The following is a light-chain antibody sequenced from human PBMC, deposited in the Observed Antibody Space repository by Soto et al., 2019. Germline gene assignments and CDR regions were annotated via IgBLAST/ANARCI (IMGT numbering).Light chain of an antibody. CDR2: AAS. Sequence: DIQLTQSPSFLSASVGDRVTITCRASQGISSYLAWYQQKPGKAPKLLIYAASTLQSRVPSRLSGSGSGTEFTLTISSLQPGDFATYYCQQFYSYPLTFGGGTKVEIK. J-gene: IGKJ4*01. CDR1: QGISSY. V-gene: IGKV1-9*01. CDR3: QQFYSYPLT.